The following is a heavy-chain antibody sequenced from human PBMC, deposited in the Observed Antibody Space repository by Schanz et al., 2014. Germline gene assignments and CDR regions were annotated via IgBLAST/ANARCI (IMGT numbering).Heavy chain of an antibody. J-gene: IGHJ3*01. CDR2: LYINAGST. CDR1: GFTFSSYS. D-gene: IGHD2-21*01. V-gene: IGHV3-64*04. CDR3: ARDEGRDGYNLAFDV. Sequence: QVQLVESGGAVVQPGRSLRLSCAVSGFTFSSYSMHWARQAPGKGLEWISSLYINAGSTRYADSVKGRFFISRDSSKNTLFLQMNSLRADDTAIYFCARDEGRDGYNLAFDVWGQGTLVTVSS.